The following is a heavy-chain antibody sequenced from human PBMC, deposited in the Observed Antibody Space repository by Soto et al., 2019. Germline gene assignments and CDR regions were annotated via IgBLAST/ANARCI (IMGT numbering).Heavy chain of an antibody. CDR1: GFTFNNYA. J-gene: IGHJ1*01. V-gene: IGHV3-23*01. CDR3: AKDRGRGPGGYSPK. D-gene: IGHD3-16*01. Sequence: PGGSLRLSCAASGFTFNNYAMSWVRQAPGTGLEWVSIISGSGDLIYYADSVKGRFTISRDNFKSTLYLQMNRLRGDDTAVYYSAKDRGRGPGGYSPKGGQGPLVPVPS. CDR2: ISGSGDLI.